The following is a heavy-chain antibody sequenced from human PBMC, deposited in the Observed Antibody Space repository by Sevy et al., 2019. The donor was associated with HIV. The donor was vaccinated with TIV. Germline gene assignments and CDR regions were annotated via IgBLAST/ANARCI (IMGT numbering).Heavy chain of an antibody. CDR3: ARRYCSSTSCYSRAFDI. V-gene: IGHV1-2*02. CDR2: INPNSGGT. CDR1: GYTFTGYY. D-gene: IGHD2-2*01. Sequence: ASVKVSCKASGYTFTGYYMHWVRQAPGQGLEWMGWINPNSGGTNYEQKFQGRVTMTRDTSISTAYMELSRLRSDDTAVYYCARRYCSSTSCYSRAFDIWGQRTMVTVSS. J-gene: IGHJ3*02.